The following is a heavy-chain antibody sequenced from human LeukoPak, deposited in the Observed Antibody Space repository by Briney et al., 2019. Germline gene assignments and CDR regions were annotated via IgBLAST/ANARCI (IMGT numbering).Heavy chain of an antibody. V-gene: IGHV3-30*14. D-gene: IGHD6-19*01. CDR1: GFTFSSYA. Sequence: GRSLRLSCAASGFTFSSYAMHWVRQAPGKGLEWVAVISYDGSNKYYADSVKGRFTISRDNSKNTLYLQMSSLRAEDTAVYYCARVGQWGAFDIWGQGTMVTVSS. CDR3: ARVGQWGAFDI. CDR2: ISYDGSNK. J-gene: IGHJ3*02.